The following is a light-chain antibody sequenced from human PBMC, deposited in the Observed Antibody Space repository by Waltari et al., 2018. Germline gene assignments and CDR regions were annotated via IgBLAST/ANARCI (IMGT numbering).Light chain of an antibody. Sequence: ETVLTQSPGTLSLSPGERATLSCRASQSPFSSFLAWYQQKPGQAPRLLIYGASSRATGIPDRFSGSGSGTDFTLTINRLEPEDFAVYYCQQYLSSPETFGQGSKLEIK. CDR2: GAS. CDR3: QQYLSSPET. V-gene: IGKV3-20*01. CDR1: QSPFSSF. J-gene: IGKJ2*01.